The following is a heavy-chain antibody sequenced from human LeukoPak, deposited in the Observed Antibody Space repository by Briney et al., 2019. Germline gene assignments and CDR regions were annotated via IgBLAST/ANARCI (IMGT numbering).Heavy chain of an antibody. V-gene: IGHV1-46*01. J-gene: IGHJ4*02. Sequence: GASVKVSCKASGYTFTSYYMHWVRQAPGQGLEWMGIINPSGGSTSYAQKLQGRVTMTTDTSTSTAYMEMRSLRSDDTAVYYCARDRTRYSSSWHLFDYWGQGTLVTVSS. CDR2: INPSGGST. CDR1: GYTFTSYY. CDR3: ARDRTRYSSSWHLFDY. D-gene: IGHD6-13*01.